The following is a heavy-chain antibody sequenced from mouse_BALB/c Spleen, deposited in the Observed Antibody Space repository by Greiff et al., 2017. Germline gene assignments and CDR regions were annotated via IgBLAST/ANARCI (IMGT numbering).Heavy chain of an antibody. D-gene: IGHD2-14*01. V-gene: IGHV1-18*01. CDR2: INPNNGDT. J-gene: IGHJ4*01. CDR1: GYTFSSYW. Sequence: EVQLQQSGAELMKPGASVKISCKATGYTFSSYWIEWVKQRPGHGLEWIGDINPNNGDTFYNQKFKGKATLTVDKSSSTAYMQLNSLTSEDSAVYYCARDYRYDGGAMDYWGQGTSVTVSS. CDR3: ARDYRYDGGAMDY.